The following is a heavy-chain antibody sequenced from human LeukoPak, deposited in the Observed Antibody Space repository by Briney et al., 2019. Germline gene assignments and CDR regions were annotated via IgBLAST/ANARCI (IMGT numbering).Heavy chain of an antibody. J-gene: IGHJ4*02. CDR2: IIPIFGTA. CDR1: GGTFSSYA. CDR3: ARSSGRERTRQVGDY. V-gene: IGHV1-69*13. Sequence: GASVKVSCKASGGTFSSYAISWVRQAPGQGLEWMGGIIPIFGTANYAQKFQGRVTITADESTSTAYMELSSLRSEDTAVYYCARSSGRERTRQVGDYWGQGTLVTVSS. D-gene: IGHD3-3*01.